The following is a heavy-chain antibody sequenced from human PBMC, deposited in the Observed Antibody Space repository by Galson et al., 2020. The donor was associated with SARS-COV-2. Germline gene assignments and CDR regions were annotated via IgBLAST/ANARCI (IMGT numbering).Heavy chain of an antibody. Sequence: GESLKISCAASGFTFSSYGMHWVRQAPGKGLEWVAFISHDGSKTSYADSVKGRFTMSRDNSENTLYLQIDSLTTEDTSVYYCARGMATISFDYWGQGALVTVSS. CDR1: GFTFSSYG. CDR3: ARGMATISFDY. V-gene: IGHV3-30*03. CDR2: ISHDGSKT. D-gene: IGHD5-12*01. J-gene: IGHJ4*02.